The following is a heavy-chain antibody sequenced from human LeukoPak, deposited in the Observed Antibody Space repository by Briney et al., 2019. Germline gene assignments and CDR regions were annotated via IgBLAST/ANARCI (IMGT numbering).Heavy chain of an antibody. CDR3: AREEYSSSWSEPYFDY. V-gene: IGHV3-11*04. CDR2: ISSSGSTI. J-gene: IGHJ4*02. CDR1: GFTFSDYY. Sequence: GGSLRLSCAASGFTFSDYYMCWIRQAPGKGLEWVSYISSSGSTIYYADSVKGRFTISRDNAKNSLYLQMNSLRAEDTAVYYCAREEYSSSWSEPYFDYWGQGTLVTVSS. D-gene: IGHD6-13*01.